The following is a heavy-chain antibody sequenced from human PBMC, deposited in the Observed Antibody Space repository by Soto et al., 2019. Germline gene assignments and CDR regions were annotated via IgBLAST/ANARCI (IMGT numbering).Heavy chain of an antibody. CDR2: IYWDDDK. CDR3: AHIPSYYQYDWFDP. D-gene: IGHD3-10*01. J-gene: IGHJ5*02. CDR1: GFSPTTPGVG. V-gene: IGHV2-5*02. Sequence: SGPTLVNPTPTPTLTRTLSGFSPTTPGVGVGWIPQPPGKALECLALIYWDDDKRYSPSLQSRLSITKDTSKNQVVLTMTNMDPVDTATYYCAHIPSYYQYDWFDPWGQGTLVTVSS.